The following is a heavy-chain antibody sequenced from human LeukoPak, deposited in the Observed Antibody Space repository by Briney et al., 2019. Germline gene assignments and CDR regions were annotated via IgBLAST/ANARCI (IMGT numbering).Heavy chain of an antibody. J-gene: IGHJ4*02. V-gene: IGHV3-23*01. CDR2: ISGSGGAT. CDR1: GFSFSTYA. D-gene: IGHD6-19*01. CDR3: AKMRRGWGLFDS. Sequence: GGSLRLSCAASGFSFSTYAMSWVRQAPGKGLEWVSHISGSGGATYYADSVRGRFTFPRDNSKNTVSLQMNSLSAEDTAIYYCAKMRRGWGLFDSWGQGILVTVSS.